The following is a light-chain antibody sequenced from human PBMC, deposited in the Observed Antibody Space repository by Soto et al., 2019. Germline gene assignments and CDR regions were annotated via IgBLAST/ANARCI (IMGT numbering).Light chain of an antibody. J-gene: IGKJ2*01. CDR1: QSIRRD. CDR2: GAS. CDR3: QQSHSTPVYT. V-gene: IGKV1-39*01. Sequence: DIQMTQSPSSLSASVGDRVTITCRASQSIRRDLNWYQQKPGKAPKLLISGASSLQGGVPSRFSGSGSGTEFTLTIINLQPEDFATYFCQQSHSTPVYTFGQGTKLEIK.